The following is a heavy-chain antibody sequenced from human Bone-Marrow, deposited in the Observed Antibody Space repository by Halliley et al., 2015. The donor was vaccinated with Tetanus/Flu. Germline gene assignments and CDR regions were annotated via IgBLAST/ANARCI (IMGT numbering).Heavy chain of an antibody. J-gene: IGHJ6*02. CDR2: ISWNSDTI. Sequence: SLRLSCAASGFTFDDYAMHWVRQAPGKGLEWVSGISWNSDTIGYADSVKGRFTISRDNAKNSLYLQMNSLRLEDTALYYCAREGDFYYYYYTLDVWGQGTTVTVSS. CDR1: GFTFDDYA. CDR3: AREGDFYYYYYTLDV. V-gene: IGHV3-9*01.